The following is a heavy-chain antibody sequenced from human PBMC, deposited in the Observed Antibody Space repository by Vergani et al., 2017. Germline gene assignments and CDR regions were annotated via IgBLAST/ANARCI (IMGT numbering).Heavy chain of an antibody. CDR3: AKDSDEEYYYYYGMDV. Sequence: EVQLVESGGGLIQPGGSLRLSCAASGFTVSSNYMSWVRQAPGKGLEWVSVIYSGGSTYYADSVKGRFTISRDNAKNSLYLQMNSLRAEDTALYYCAKDSDEEYYYYYGMDVWGQGTTVTVSS. D-gene: IGHD1-26*01. V-gene: IGHV3-53*01. CDR2: IYSGGST. J-gene: IGHJ6*02. CDR1: GFTVSSNY.